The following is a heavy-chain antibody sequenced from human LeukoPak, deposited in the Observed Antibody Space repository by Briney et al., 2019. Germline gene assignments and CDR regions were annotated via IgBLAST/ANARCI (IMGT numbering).Heavy chain of an antibody. CDR1: GGSFSVYY. CDR3: ARKTRGYSYYYYGMDV. CDR2: INHSGST. D-gene: IGHD5-18*01. Sequence: SETLSLTCVVYGGSFSVYYWSWIRQPPGKGLEWIGEINHSGSTNYNPSLKSRVTISVDTSKNQFSLKLSSVTAADTAVYYCARKTRGYSYYYYGMDVWGQGTTVTVSS. J-gene: IGHJ6*02. V-gene: IGHV4-34*01.